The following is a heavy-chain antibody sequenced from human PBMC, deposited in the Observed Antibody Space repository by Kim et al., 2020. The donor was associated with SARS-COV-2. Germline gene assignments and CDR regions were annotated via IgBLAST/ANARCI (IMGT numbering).Heavy chain of an antibody. D-gene: IGHD3-22*01. Sequence: GSLRLSCTVSGGSISSYYWSWIRQPPGKGLEWIGYIYYSGSTNYNPSLKSRVTISVDTSKNQFSLKLSSVTAADTAVYYCAAYDSSGYYLIYWGQGTLV. J-gene: IGHJ4*02. CDR3: AAYDSSGYYLIY. CDR1: GGSISSYY. V-gene: IGHV4-59*13. CDR2: IYYSGST.